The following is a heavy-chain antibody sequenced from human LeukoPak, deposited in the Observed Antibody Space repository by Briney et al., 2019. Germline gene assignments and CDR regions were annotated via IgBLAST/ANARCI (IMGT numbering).Heavy chain of an antibody. V-gene: IGHV3-9*03. CDR2: ISWNSGSI. J-gene: IGHJ4*02. CDR1: GFTFSSYA. Sequence: GGSLRLSCAASGFTFSSYAMSWVRQAPGKGLEWVPGISWNSGSIGYADSVKGRFTISRDNAKNSLYLQMNSLRAEDMALYYCAKDIQPLMTTVTTGCFDYWGQGTLVTVSS. D-gene: IGHD4-11*01. CDR3: AKDIQPLMTTVTTGCFDY.